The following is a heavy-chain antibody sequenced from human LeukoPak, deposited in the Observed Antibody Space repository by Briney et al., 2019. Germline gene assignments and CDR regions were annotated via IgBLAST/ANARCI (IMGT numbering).Heavy chain of an antibody. CDR2: ISGSGGST. CDR1: GFTFSSYG. D-gene: IGHD3-9*01. Sequence: GGSLRLSCAASGFTFSSYGMSWVRQAPGKGLEWVSAISGSGGSTYYADSVKGRFTISRDNSKNTLYLQMNSLRAEDTAVYYCAKDHSLTYYDILTGYYPFDYWGQGTLVTVSS. V-gene: IGHV3-23*01. CDR3: AKDHSLTYYDILTGYYPFDY. J-gene: IGHJ4*02.